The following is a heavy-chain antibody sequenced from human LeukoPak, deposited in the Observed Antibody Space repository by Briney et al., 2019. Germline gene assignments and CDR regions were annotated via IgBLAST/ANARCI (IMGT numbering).Heavy chain of an antibody. Sequence: SVKVSCKASGGTFSSYAISWVRQAPGQGLEWMGGIIPILGTANYAQKFQGRVTITADESTSTAYMELSSLRSEDTAVYYCARVAAVAGYYFDYWGQGTLVTVSS. CDR2: IIPILGTA. CDR1: GGTFSSYA. D-gene: IGHD6-19*01. V-gene: IGHV1-69*13. J-gene: IGHJ4*02. CDR3: ARVAAVAGYYFDY.